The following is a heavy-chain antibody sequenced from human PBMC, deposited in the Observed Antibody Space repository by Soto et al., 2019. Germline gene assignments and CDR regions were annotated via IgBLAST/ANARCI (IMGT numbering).Heavy chain of an antibody. J-gene: IGHJ5*02. CDR1: GFTFSSYA. Sequence: EVQLLESGGGLVQPGGSLRLSCAASGFTFSSYAMSWVRQAPGKGLEWVSVISGSGESTYYADSVKGRFTISRDNSKNTLYLQMHSLRAEDTAVYYCANTAVVVVTAKGWFDPWGQGTLVTVSS. V-gene: IGHV3-23*01. CDR2: ISGSGEST. D-gene: IGHD2-21*02. CDR3: ANTAVVVVTAKGWFDP.